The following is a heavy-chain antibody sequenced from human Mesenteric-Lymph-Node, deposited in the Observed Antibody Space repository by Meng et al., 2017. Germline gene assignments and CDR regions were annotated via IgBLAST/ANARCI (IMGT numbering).Heavy chain of an antibody. Sequence: QGELVRCGAEEKKPGASVKVSCKASGGTFSSYTISWVRQAPGQGLEWMGRIIPILGIANYAQKFQGRVTITADKSTSTAYMELSSLRSEDTAVYYCASYGPCFGNNCPLSSFDHWGQGTLVTVSS. D-gene: IGHD1-20*01. CDR1: GGTFSSYT. J-gene: IGHJ4*02. CDR3: ASYGPCFGNNCPLSSFDH. V-gene: IGHV1-69*02. CDR2: IIPILGIA.